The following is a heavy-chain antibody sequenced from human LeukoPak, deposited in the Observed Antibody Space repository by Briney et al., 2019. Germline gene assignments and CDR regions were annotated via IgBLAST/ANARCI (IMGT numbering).Heavy chain of an antibody. CDR2: IYYSGST. CDR1: GGSISSSSYY. J-gene: IGHJ4*02. CDR3: ARDSAHLYSSSWRD. V-gene: IGHV4-39*07. D-gene: IGHD6-13*01. Sequence: SETLSLTCTVSGGSISSSSYYWGWIRQPPGKGLEWIGSIYYSGSTYYNPSLKSRVTISVDTSKNQFSLKLSSVTAADTAVYYCARDSAHLYSSSWRDWGQGTLVTVSS.